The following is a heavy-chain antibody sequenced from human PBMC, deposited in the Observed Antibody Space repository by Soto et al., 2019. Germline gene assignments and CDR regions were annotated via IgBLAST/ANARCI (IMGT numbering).Heavy chain of an antibody. Sequence: PGGSLRLSCAASGFTFSSYEMNWVRQAPGKGLEWVSYISSSGSTIYYADSVKGRFTISRDNAKNSLYLQMNSLRAEDTAVYYCAKLPLFYDFWSGYYIPSDAFDIWGQGTMVTVSS. D-gene: IGHD3-3*01. J-gene: IGHJ3*02. CDR3: AKLPLFYDFWSGYYIPSDAFDI. CDR1: GFTFSSYE. CDR2: ISSSGSTI. V-gene: IGHV3-48*03.